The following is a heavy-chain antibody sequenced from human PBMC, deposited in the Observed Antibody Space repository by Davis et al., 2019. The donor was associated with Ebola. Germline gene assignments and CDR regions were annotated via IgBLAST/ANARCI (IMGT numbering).Heavy chain of an antibody. CDR3: ARGHNFGYEY. CDR2: INPNNGDT. V-gene: IGHV1-2*06. Sequence: ASVKVSCKASGYTFTGYYMHWVRQAPGQGLEWMGRINPNNGDTNYAQKFQGRVTMTRDTSISTVYMELSRLTSDDTAVYYCARGHNFGYEYWGQGTLVTVSS. D-gene: IGHD5-18*01. CDR1: GYTFTGYY. J-gene: IGHJ4*02.